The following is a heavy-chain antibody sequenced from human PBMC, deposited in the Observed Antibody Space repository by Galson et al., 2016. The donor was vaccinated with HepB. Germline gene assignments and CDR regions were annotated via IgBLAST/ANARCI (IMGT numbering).Heavy chain of an antibody. J-gene: IGHJ4*02. CDR3: ARRSAGGSEAFLDY. Sequence: SVKVSCKASGYLSSTYIIHWVRQAPGQGLEWMGLFNPSRGSTTYAQKLQGRVTMSGDTSTGTFYMELSSLTSEDTAMYYCARRSAGGSEAFLDYWGQGTLVTVSS. CDR2: FNPSRGST. CDR1: GYLSSTYI. D-gene: IGHD6-19*01. V-gene: IGHV1-46*04.